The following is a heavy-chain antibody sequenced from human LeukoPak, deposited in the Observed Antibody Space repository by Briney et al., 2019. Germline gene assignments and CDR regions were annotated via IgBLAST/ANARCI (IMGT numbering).Heavy chain of an antibody. CDR2: INYSGDT. CDR1: GGSINSSNYY. V-gene: IGHV4-39*01. Sequence: PSETQSLTCTVSGGSINSSNYYWGWIRQPPGKGLEWIGSINYSGDTYSNPSLKSRLTISVDTSKNQFSLKLSSVTAADTAVYYCARVDIVVVPSAAFDFWGQGTLVTVSS. J-gene: IGHJ4*02. D-gene: IGHD2-2*03. CDR3: ARVDIVVVPSAAFDF.